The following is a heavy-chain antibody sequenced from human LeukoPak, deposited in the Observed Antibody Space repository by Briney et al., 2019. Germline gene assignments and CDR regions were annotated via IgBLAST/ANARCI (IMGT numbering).Heavy chain of an antibody. Sequence: GASVKVSCKASGYTFTSYYMHWVRQAPGQGLEWMGIINPSGGSTSYAQKFQGRVTMTRDMSTSTVYMELSSLRSEDTAVYYCASSGSYFAYYYYMDVWGKGTTVTVSS. CDR1: GYTFTSYY. D-gene: IGHD1-26*01. V-gene: IGHV1-46*01. J-gene: IGHJ6*03. CDR3: ASSGSYFAYYYYMDV. CDR2: INPSGGST.